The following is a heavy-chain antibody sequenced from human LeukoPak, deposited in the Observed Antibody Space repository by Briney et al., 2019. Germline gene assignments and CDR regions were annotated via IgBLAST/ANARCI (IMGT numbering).Heavy chain of an antibody. CDR1: GGSFSGYY. D-gene: IGHD3-10*01. CDR2: INHSGST. Sequence: SETLSLTCAAYGGSFSGYYWSGIRQPPGKGLEGMGEINHSGSTNYNPPLKSRVTISVDTSKNQFSLKLSSVTAADTAVYYCARRGIAYYYGSGSYYGTGWFDPWGQGTLVTVSA. CDR3: ARRGIAYYYGSGSYYGTGWFDP. V-gene: IGHV4-34*01. J-gene: IGHJ5*02.